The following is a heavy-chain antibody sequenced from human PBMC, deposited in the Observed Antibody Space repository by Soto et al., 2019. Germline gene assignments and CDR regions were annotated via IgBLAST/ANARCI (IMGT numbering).Heavy chain of an antibody. CDR3: ARDAMNMVRGVITYYYGMDV. V-gene: IGHV1-69*04. CDR1: GGTFGSST. J-gene: IGHJ6*02. Sequence: SVELCCKESGGTFGSSTSRWVRQAKRQGLEWMGRIIPILGIANYAQKFQGRVTITADTSTSTAYMELRSLRSDDTAVYYCARDAMNMVRGVITYYYGMDVWGQGTTVTVS. D-gene: IGHD3-10*01. CDR2: IIPILGIA.